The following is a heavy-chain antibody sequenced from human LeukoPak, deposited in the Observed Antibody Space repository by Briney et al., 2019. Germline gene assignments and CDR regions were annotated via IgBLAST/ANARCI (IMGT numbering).Heavy chain of an antibody. CDR1: GFTFSSYV. CDR2: ISGRGSST. V-gene: IGHV3-23*01. CDR3: AKIGVIGNWYYDV. D-gene: IGHD3-10*01. J-gene: IGHJ2*01. Sequence: PGGSLRLSCAASGFTFSSYVMSWVRQAAGKGLEWVSGISGRGSSTYYADSVKGRFTISRDNSKNTLYLQMNSLRAGDTAIYHCAKIGVIGNWYYDVWGRGTLVTVSS.